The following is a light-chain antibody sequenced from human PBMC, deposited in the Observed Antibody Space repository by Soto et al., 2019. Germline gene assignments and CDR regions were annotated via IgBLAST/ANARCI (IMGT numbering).Light chain of an antibody. Sequence: QSALAQPASMSGSPGQSITISCTGTSGDVGGYNYVSWYQQHPGKAPKLIIFNVSDRPSGISNRFSGSKSGNTASLTISGLQAEDEADYYCSSYTSSNTGVFGTGTKLTVL. CDR2: NVS. J-gene: IGLJ1*01. CDR1: SGDVGGYNY. CDR3: SSYTSSNTGV. V-gene: IGLV2-14*01.